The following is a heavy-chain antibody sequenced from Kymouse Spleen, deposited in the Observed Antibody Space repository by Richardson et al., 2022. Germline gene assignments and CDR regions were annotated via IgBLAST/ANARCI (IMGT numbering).Heavy chain of an antibody. V-gene: IGHV3-9*01. D-gene: IGHD6-19*01. CDR3: AKDIRAVAGLDY. J-gene: IGHJ4*02. CDR1: GFTFDDYA. CDR2: ISWNSGSI. Sequence: EVQLVESGGGLVQPGRSLRLSCAASGFTFDDYAMHWVRQAPGKGLEWVSGISWNSGSIGYADSVKGRFTISRDNAKNSLYLQMNSLRAEDTALYYCAKDIRAVAGLDYWGQGTLVTVSS.